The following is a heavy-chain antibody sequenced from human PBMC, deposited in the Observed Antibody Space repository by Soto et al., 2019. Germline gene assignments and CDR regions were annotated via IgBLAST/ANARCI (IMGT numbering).Heavy chain of an antibody. V-gene: IGHV3-23*01. CDR2: ISGSGGST. D-gene: IGHD1-26*01. CDR3: AKDERGSGSYPSFDY. CDR1: GFTFSSYA. Sequence: EVQLLESGGGLVQPGGSLRLSCAASGFTFSSYAMSWVRQAPGKGLEWVSAISGSGGSTYYADSVKGRFTISRDNSKNTLYLQRNSLRAEDTAVYYCAKDERGSGSYPSFDYWGQGTLVTVSS. J-gene: IGHJ4*02.